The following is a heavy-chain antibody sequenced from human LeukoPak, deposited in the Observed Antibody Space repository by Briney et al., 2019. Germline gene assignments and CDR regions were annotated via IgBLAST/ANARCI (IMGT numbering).Heavy chain of an antibody. CDR2: ISASSSYI. CDR1: GLTFSSYS. CDR3: ARVQGYCSSTSCSLWDY. Sequence: GSLRLSCAASGLTFSSYSMNWVRQAPGKGLEWVSSISASSSYIYYADSVKGRFTISRDNAKNSLYLQMDSLRAEDTAVYYCARVQGYCSSTSCSLWDYWGQGTLVTVSS. V-gene: IGHV3-21*01. D-gene: IGHD2-2*01. J-gene: IGHJ4*02.